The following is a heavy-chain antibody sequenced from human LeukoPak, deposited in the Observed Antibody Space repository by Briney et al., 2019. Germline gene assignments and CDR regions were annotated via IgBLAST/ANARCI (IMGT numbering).Heavy chain of an antibody. CDR2: ISSNGGST. D-gene: IGHD2-21*02. CDR1: GFTFSNYA. J-gene: IGHJ4*02. CDR3: ARDLRLKELAYCGGDCLDY. Sequence: GGSLRLSCAASGFTFSNYAMHWVRQAPGKGLEYVSAISSNGGSTYYANSVKGRFTISRDNSKNKLYLQMGSLRAEDMAVYYCARDLRLKELAYCGGDCLDYWGQGTLVTVSS. V-gene: IGHV3-64*01.